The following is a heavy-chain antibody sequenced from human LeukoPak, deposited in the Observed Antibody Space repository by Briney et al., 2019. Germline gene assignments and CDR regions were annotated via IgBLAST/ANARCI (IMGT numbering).Heavy chain of an antibody. J-gene: IGHJ4*02. CDR3: ARGPSGYHNT. D-gene: IGHD5-12*01. V-gene: IGHV3-73*01. CDR2: IRSKANSYAT. Sequence: GGSLRLSCAASGFTFSGSAMRWVRQASGKGLEWVGRIRSKANSYATAYAASVKGRFTISRDDSKNTAYLQMNSLRAEDTAVYYCARGPSGYHNTGGQGTLVTVSS. CDR1: GFTFSGSA.